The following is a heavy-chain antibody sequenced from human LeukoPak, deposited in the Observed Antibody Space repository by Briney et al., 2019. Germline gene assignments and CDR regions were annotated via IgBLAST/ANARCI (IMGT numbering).Heavy chain of an antibody. D-gene: IGHD2-21*02. V-gene: IGHV3-30*18. CDR3: AKRGDFTGTDCYYFDY. CDR2: TSYDGKNK. Sequence: PGGSLRLSCAASGFTFSNYGIHWVRQAPGKGLEWVAATSYDGKNKHYTDSVKGRFTLSRDNSKNTLYLQMTSLRGDDTAVYYCAKRGDFTGTDCYYFDYWGQGTSVTVSS. CDR1: GFTFSNYG. J-gene: IGHJ4*02.